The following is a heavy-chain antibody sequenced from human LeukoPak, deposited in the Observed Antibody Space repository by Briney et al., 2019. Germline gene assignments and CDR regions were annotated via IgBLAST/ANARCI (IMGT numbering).Heavy chain of an antibody. CDR1: GFTFSSYW. Sequence: GGSLRLSCAASGFTFSSYWMSWVRQAPGKGLEWVANIKQDGSEKYYVDSVKGRFIISRDNAKNSLYLQMNSLRAEDTAVYYCASKGLPDRRRYCSGGSCYLGYWGQGTLVTVSS. CDR3: ASKGLPDRRRYCSGGSCYLGY. J-gene: IGHJ4*02. CDR2: IKQDGSEK. V-gene: IGHV3-7*01. D-gene: IGHD2-15*01.